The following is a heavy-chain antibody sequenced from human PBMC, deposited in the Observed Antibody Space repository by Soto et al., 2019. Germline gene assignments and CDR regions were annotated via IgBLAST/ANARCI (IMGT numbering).Heavy chain of an antibody. CDR1: VFTFSSYA. J-gene: IGHJ4*02. CDR3: ARAGDSRYYDILTGYATT. CDR2: ISYDGSNK. D-gene: IGHD3-9*01. Sequence: LRLSCAASVFTFSSYAMHWVRQAPGKGLEWVAVISYDGSNKYYADSVKGRFTISRDNSKNTLYLQMNSLRAEDTAVYYCARAGDSRYYDILTGYATTWGQGTLVTVSS. V-gene: IGHV3-30-3*01.